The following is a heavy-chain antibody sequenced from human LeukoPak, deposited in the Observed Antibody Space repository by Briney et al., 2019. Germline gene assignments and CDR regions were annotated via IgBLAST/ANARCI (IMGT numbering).Heavy chain of an antibody. Sequence: SGGSLRLSCAASGFTFSTYWMKWVRQAPGKGLEWVASIKEDGSDKYYVDSVKGRFSISRDNAKNSLYLQMNSLRTEDTAVYYCAKGGHYNFDYWGQGTLVTVSS. CDR1: GFTFSTYW. CDR2: IKEDGSDK. D-gene: IGHD4-11*01. CDR3: AKGGHYNFDY. J-gene: IGHJ4*02. V-gene: IGHV3-7*01.